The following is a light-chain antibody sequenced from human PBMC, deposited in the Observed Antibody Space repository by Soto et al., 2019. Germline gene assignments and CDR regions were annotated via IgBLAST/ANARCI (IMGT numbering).Light chain of an antibody. CDR2: AAS. CDR3: QQSDSTPPFT. Sequence: DIQMPQSPSSLSASVGDRVTITCRASQSISSYLNWYQQKPGKDPKLLIYAASSLQSGVPTRFSGSGSGTDFTLTISSLQPEDFATYDCQQSDSTPPFTFGRGTKVYSK. J-gene: IGKJ3*01. V-gene: IGKV1-39*01. CDR1: QSISSY.